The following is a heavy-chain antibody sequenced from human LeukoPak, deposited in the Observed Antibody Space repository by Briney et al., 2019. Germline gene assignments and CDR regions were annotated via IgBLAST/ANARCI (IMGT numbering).Heavy chain of an antibody. D-gene: IGHD3-22*01. Sequence: PSETLSLTCSVSGGSISSFGYYWGWIRQPPGKGLEWIGSMFYSGSTYYNPSLKSRVTISVDTSKNQFSLKLSSVTAADTAIYYCARDVGYDSSGYYTDYWGQGTLVTVSS. CDR2: MFYSGST. CDR1: GGSISSFGYY. V-gene: IGHV4-39*07. J-gene: IGHJ4*02. CDR3: ARDVGYDSSGYYTDY.